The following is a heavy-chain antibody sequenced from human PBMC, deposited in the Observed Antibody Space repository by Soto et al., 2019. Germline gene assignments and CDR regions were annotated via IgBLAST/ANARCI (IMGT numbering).Heavy chain of an antibody. D-gene: IGHD6-13*01. CDR2: IIPIFGTA. J-gene: IGHJ6*02. V-gene: IGHV1-69*13. CDR1: GGTFSSYA. CDR3: AREQLERGDYYYYYGMDV. Sequence: SVKVSCKASGGTFSSYAISWVRQAPGQGLEWMGGIIPIFGTANYAQKFQGRVTITADESTSTAYMELSSLRSEDTAVYYCAREQLERGDYYYYYGMDVWGQGTTVTVSS.